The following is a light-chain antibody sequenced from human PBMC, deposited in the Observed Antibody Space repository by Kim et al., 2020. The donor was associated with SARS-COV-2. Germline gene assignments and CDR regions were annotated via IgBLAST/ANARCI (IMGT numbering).Light chain of an antibody. CDR1: KLGDKY. J-gene: IGLJ1*01. CDR3: QAWDSSTHNYV. V-gene: IGLV3-1*01. Sequence: SYELTQPPSVSVSPGQTASITCSGYKLGDKYVSWYQQKPGQSPVVVIYRDNQRPSGIPERFSGTNSGKTATLTISGTQATDEADYYCQAWDSSTHNYVFGAGAKVTVL. CDR2: RDN.